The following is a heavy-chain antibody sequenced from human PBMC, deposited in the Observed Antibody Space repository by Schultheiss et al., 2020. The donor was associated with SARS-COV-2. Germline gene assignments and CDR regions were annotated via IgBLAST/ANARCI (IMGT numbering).Heavy chain of an antibody. D-gene: IGHD4-17*01. V-gene: IGHV1-2*02. CDR2: INPNSGGT. Sequence: ASVKVSCKTSGYTFTGYYMHWVRQAPGQGLEWVGWINPNSGGTNYAQKFQGRVTMTRDTSISTAYMELSRLRSDDTAVYYCARGDYVDYDYYYGMDVWGQGTTVTVSS. CDR3: ARGDYVDYDYYYGMDV. CDR1: GYTFTGYY. J-gene: IGHJ6*02.